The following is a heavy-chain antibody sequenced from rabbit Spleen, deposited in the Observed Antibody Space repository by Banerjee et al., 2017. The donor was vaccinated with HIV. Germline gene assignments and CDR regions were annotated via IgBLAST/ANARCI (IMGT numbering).Heavy chain of an antibody. CDR1: GFSFSSSYY. V-gene: IGHV1S45*01. CDR3: ARDGTVSDWYSFNL. Sequence: QQQLEESGGGLVKPGGTLTLTCTASGFSFSSSYYMCWVRQAPGKGLEWIGCIYTGDGSTYYASWAKGRFTISKTSSTTVTLQMTSLTAADTATYFCARDGTVSDWYSFNLWGPGTLVTVS. J-gene: IGHJ4*01. D-gene: IGHD2-1*01. CDR2: IYTGDGST.